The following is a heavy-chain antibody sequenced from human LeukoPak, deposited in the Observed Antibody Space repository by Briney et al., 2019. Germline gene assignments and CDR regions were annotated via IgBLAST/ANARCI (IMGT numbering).Heavy chain of an antibody. D-gene: IGHD2-2*01. CDR2: IYSGGST. J-gene: IGHJ4*02. CDR1: GFTVSSNY. Sequence: GGSLRLSCAASGFTVSSNYMSWVRQAPGKGLEWVSVIYSGGSTYYADSVKGRFTISRDNAKNSLYLQMNSLRAEDTAVYYCARPGGTSTPDYWGQGTLVTVSS. V-gene: IGHV3-53*01. CDR3: ARPGGTSTPDY.